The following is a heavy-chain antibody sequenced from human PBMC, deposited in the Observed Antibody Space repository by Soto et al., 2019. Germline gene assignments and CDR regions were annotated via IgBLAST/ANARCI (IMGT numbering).Heavy chain of an antibody. D-gene: IGHD2-15*01. CDR2: ISGCGGST. V-gene: IGHV3-23*01. J-gene: IGHJ6*02. CDR3: AKEHCSGGSCYRYYYYGMDV. CDR1: GFTFSSYA. Sequence: GGSLRLSCAASGFTFSSYAMSWVRHAPGKGLNWASAISGCGGSTYYADSVKGRFTISRDNSKNTLYLQMNSLRAEDTAVYYCAKEHCSGGSCYRYYYYGMDVWGQGTTVTVSS.